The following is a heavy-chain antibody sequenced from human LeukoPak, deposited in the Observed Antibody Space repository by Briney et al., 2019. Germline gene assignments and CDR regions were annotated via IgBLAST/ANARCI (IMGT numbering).Heavy chain of an antibody. V-gene: IGHV3-74*01. Sequence: GGSLRLSCAASGFTFSSYWMHWVRHAPGKGLVWVSRINSDESSKSYADSVKGRFTISRDNAKNTLYLQMNSLRAEDTAVDYWARSAWVDCFDYWGQGTLVTVSS. CDR3: ARSAWVDCFDY. J-gene: IGHJ4*02. D-gene: IGHD2-15*01. CDR1: GFTFSSYW. CDR2: INSDESSK.